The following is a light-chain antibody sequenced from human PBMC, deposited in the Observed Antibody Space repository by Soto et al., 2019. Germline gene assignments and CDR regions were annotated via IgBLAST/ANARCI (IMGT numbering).Light chain of an antibody. CDR1: QSVSSY. Sequence: EIVLTQSPATLSLSPGERATLSCRASQSVSSYLAWYQQKPGQAPRLLIYDASNRATGIPARFSGSGSGTDFTLTISSLEPEDFAVSYCQQRSNQITFGQGTRLEIK. CDR3: QQRSNQIT. CDR2: DAS. V-gene: IGKV3-11*01. J-gene: IGKJ5*01.